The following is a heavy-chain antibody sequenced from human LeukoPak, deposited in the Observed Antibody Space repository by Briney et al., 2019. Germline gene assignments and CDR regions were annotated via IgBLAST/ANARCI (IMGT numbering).Heavy chain of an antibody. Sequence: GGSLRLSCAASGFTFSSYSMNWVRQAPGKGLEWVSSISSSSSYIYYADSVKGRFTISRDNAKNSLYLQMNSLRAGDTAVYYCAGTDALYYYGMDVWGQGTTVTVSS. CDR3: AGTDALYYYGMDV. V-gene: IGHV3-21*01. CDR1: GFTFSSYS. J-gene: IGHJ6*02. CDR2: ISSSSSYI.